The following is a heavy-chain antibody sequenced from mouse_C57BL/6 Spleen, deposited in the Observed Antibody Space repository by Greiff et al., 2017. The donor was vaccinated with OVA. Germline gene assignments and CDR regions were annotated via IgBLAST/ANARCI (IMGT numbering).Heavy chain of an antibody. V-gene: IGHV1-39*01. CDR2: INPNYGTT. CDR1: GYSFTDYN. Sequence: EVQLQESGPELVKPGASVKISCKASGYSFTDYNMNWVKQSNGKSLEWIGVINPNYGTTSYNQKFKGKATLTVDQSSSTAYMQLNSLTSEDSAVYYCARSGFITTVGHFDYWGQGTTLTVSS. CDR3: ARSGFITTVGHFDY. J-gene: IGHJ2*01. D-gene: IGHD1-1*01.